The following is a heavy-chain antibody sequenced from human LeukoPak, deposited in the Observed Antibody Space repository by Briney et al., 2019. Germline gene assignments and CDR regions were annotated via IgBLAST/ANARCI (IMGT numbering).Heavy chain of an antibody. V-gene: IGHV3-30-3*01. Sequence: PGGSLRLSCAASGFTFSNYVMHWVRQAPGKGLEWVAVISYDGSNKYYADSVKGRFTISRDNSKNTLYLQMNSLRAEDTAVYYCARVAFTYTYGRFDYWGQGTLVTVSS. CDR2: ISYDGSNK. D-gene: IGHD5-18*01. CDR3: ARVAFTYTYGRFDY. J-gene: IGHJ4*02. CDR1: GFTFSNYV.